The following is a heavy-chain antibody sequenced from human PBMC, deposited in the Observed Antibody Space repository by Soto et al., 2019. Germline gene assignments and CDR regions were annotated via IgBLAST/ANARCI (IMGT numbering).Heavy chain of an antibody. V-gene: IGHV3-33*01. CDR2: IWYDGSNK. CDR1: GFTFSSYG. CDR3: ARGAYSSGRLAPFDY. D-gene: IGHD6-19*01. Sequence: PGGSLRLSCAASGFTFSSYGMHWVRQAPGKGLEWVAVIWYDGSNKYYADSVKGRFTISRDNSKNTLYLQMNSLRAEDTAVYYCARGAYSSGRLAPFDYWXQGTLVTVSS. J-gene: IGHJ4*02.